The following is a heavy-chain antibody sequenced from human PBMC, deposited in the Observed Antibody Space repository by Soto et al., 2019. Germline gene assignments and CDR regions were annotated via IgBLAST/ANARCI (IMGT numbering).Heavy chain of an antibody. Sequence: PSETLSLTCAVSGYSISSGYYWGWIRQPPGKGLEWIGSIYHSGSTYYNPSLKSRVTISVDTSKNQFSLKLSSVTAADTAVYYCATTTSSPYYYYGMDVWGQGTTVTVS. CDR1: GYSISSGYY. V-gene: IGHV4-38-2*01. CDR3: ATTTSSPYYYYGMDV. CDR2: IYHSGST. J-gene: IGHJ6*02. D-gene: IGHD4-17*01.